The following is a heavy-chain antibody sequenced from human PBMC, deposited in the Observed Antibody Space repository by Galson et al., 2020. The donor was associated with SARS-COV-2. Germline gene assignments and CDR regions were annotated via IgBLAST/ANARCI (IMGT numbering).Heavy chain of an antibody. CDR3: RQFALGAVPIDY. D-gene: IGHD6-19*01. CDR2: VFITGTT. V-gene: IGHV4-61*09. CDR1: GGSMNSGSYY. J-gene: IGHJ4*03. Sequence: SETLPLTCTVSGGSMNSGSYYWNWIRQPAGKGLEWIGHVFITGTTNYNPSLKSRATISLDTSKNQSSLKLTSVTAADTAVYYCRQFALGAVPIDYWGHGTLVTVSS.